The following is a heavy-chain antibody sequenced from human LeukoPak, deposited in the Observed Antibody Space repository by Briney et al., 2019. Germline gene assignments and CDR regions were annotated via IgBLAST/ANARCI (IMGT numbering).Heavy chain of an antibody. CDR1: GGSFSAYY. D-gene: IGHD6-19*01. CDR3: ARGGVAGPDY. J-gene: IGHJ4*02. V-gene: IGHV4-34*01. Sequence: SETLSLTCAVYGGSFSAYYWSWLRQPPGKGLEWIGEINPSGSTNYNPSLKSRVTISVDTSKNQFSLKLSSVTAADTAVYYCARGGVAGPDYWGQGTLVTVSS. CDR2: INPSGST.